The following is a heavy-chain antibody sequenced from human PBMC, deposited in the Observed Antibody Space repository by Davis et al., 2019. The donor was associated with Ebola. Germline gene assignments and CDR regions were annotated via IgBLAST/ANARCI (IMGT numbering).Heavy chain of an antibody. CDR2: ISGSGGRT. CDR1: GFTFSSYA. J-gene: IGHJ3*02. V-gene: IGHV3-23*01. CDR3: AKDRSTAVTPLDVFDI. D-gene: IGHD4-23*01. Sequence: GESLKISCAASGFTFSSYAMSWVRQAPGKGLEWVSAISGSGGRTYYADSVKGRFTISRDNSKNTLYLQMNSLTAEDTAVYYCAKDRSTAVTPLDVFDIWGQGTMVTVSS.